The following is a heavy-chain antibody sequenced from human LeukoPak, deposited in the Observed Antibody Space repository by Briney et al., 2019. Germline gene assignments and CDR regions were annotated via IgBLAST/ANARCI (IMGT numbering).Heavy chain of an antibody. CDR3: ARSSRIRSTSRKNWFDP. D-gene: IGHD2-2*01. J-gene: IGHJ5*02. CDR1: GGSFSDYS. Sequence: SETLSLTCAVYGGSFSDYSWTWIRQPPGKGLEWIGYIYTSGSTNYNPSLKSRVTISVDTSKNQFSLKLSSVTAADTAVYYCARSSRIRSTSRKNWFDPWGQGTLVTVSS. V-gene: IGHV4-4*09. CDR2: IYTSGST.